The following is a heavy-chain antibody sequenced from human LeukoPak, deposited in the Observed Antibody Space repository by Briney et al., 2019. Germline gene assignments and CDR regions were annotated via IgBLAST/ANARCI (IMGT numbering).Heavy chain of an antibody. Sequence: GGSLRLTCAASGFTFSSYAMHWVRQAPGKGLEWVAVMSHDGSNKYYGDSVKGRFTISRDNSKNTLYLQMNSLRAEDTAVYYCAKLDSSGWSRPFDYWGQGTLVTVSS. CDR2: MSHDGSNK. J-gene: IGHJ4*02. V-gene: IGHV3-30*18. D-gene: IGHD6-19*01. CDR3: AKLDSSGWSRPFDY. CDR1: GFTFSSYA.